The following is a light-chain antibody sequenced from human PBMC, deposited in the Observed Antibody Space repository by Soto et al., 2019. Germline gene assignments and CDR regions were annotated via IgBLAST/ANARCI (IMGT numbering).Light chain of an antibody. CDR1: QTIGRN. V-gene: IGKV3-15*01. J-gene: IGKJ5*01. CDR2: GIS. CDR3: QQYTHWPIT. Sequence: EIVMTQSPDTLSLSPGETATLSCRASQTIGRNYLAWYQQKPGQVPRLLIYGISTRATDIPARFSGSGSGTEFTRTISSRQSEDFAVYYCQQYTHWPITFGQGTRVEIK.